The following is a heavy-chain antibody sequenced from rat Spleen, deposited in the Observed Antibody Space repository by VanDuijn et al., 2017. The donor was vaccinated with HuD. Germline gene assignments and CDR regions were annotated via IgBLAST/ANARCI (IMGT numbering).Heavy chain of an antibody. CDR2: ISTSGGST. D-gene: IGHD1-9*01. CDR3: ARRHYGYTDYFDY. CDR1: GFTFSNYD. Sequence: EVQLVESGGGLVQPGRSLKLSCAASGFTFSNYDMAWVRQAPTKGLEWVASISTSGGSTYYRDSVKGRFTISRDNAKSTLYLQTDSLRSEDTATYYCARRHYGYTDYFDYWGQGVMVTVSS. J-gene: IGHJ2*01. V-gene: IGHV5-25*01.